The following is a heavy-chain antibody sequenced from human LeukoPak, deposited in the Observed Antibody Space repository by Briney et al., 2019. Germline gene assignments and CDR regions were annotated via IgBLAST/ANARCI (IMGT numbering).Heavy chain of an antibody. Sequence: GGSLRLSCTASGFSFNNFAMSRVRQAPGKGLEWVSIIIASSGSTFYADSVKGRFTISRDNSKNTLDLQMNSLSVEDTAVYFCAKGGYDFVEVAYFDFWGQGALVTVSS. V-gene: IGHV3-23*01. D-gene: IGHD5-12*01. CDR1: GFSFNNFA. J-gene: IGHJ4*02. CDR2: IIASSGST. CDR3: AKGGYDFVEVAYFDF.